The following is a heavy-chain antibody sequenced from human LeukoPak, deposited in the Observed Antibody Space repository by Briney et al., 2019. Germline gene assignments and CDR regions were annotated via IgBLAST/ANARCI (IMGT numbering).Heavy chain of an antibody. CDR1: GFMFTTYW. CDR3: ARLYRSGSYYVYYNWFDP. CDR2: VYGGDSDT. D-gene: IGHD3-10*01. V-gene: IGHV5-51*01. Sequence: GESLKISCQTSGFMFTTYWIGWVRQMPGKGLEWMGLVYGGDSDTTYSPSFQGQVTISADKSISTAYLQWSRLKASDTAMYYCARLYRSGSYYVYYNWFDPWGQGTLVTVSS. J-gene: IGHJ5*02.